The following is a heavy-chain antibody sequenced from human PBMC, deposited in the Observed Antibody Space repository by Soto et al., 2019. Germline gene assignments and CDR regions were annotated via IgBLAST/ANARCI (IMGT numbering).Heavy chain of an antibody. Sequence: ASVMVSCKASGYTFTSYGISWVRQAPGQGLEWMGWISAYNGNTNYAQKLQGRVTMTTDTSTSTAYMELRSLRSDDTAVYYCARVRGYGDYGVQWYYGMDVWGQGTTVTVSS. V-gene: IGHV1-18*04. CDR2: ISAYNGNT. D-gene: IGHD4-17*01. CDR1: GYTFTSYG. CDR3: ARVRGYGDYGVQWYYGMDV. J-gene: IGHJ6*02.